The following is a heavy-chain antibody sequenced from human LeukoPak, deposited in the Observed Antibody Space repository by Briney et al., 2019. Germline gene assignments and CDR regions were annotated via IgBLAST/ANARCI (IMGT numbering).Heavy chain of an antibody. Sequence: GASVKVSCKASGGTFSSYAISWVRQAPGQGLEWMGGIIPIFGTANYAQKFQGRVTITADEPTSTAYMELGSLRSEDTAVYYCARVSGSGSFYYYGMDVWGKGTTVTVSS. CDR1: GGTFSSYA. V-gene: IGHV1-69*01. J-gene: IGHJ6*04. CDR2: IIPIFGTA. D-gene: IGHD3-10*01. CDR3: ARVSGSGSFYYYGMDV.